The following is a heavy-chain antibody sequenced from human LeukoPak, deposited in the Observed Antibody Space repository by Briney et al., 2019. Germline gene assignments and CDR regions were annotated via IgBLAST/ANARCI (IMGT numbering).Heavy chain of an antibody. CDR1: GFTFSSYA. D-gene: IGHD6-13*01. J-gene: IGHJ4*02. Sequence: PGGSLRLSCAASGFTFSSYAMSWVRQAPGKGLEWVSGISVSGGSTSYADSVKGRFTISRDNSKNTLYLQMNSLRAEDTAVYYCARWPRPPGSSWSSFDYWGQGTLVTVSS. CDR3: ARWPRPPGSSWSSFDY. V-gene: IGHV3-23*01. CDR2: ISVSGGST.